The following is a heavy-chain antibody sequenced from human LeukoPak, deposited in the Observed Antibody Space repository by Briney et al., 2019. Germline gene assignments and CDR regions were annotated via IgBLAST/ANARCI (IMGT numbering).Heavy chain of an antibody. CDR2: IYPGDSDT. CDR3: ATSYSSSDYYYGLDV. Sequence: GEPLKISCKGSGYSFTNFWIGWVRQMPGKGLEWMGIIYPGDSDTRYSPSFQGQVTISADKSISTAYLQWSSLKASDTAMYYCATSYSSSDYYYGLDVWGQGTTVTVSS. J-gene: IGHJ6*02. CDR1: GYSFTNFW. V-gene: IGHV5-51*01. D-gene: IGHD6-6*01.